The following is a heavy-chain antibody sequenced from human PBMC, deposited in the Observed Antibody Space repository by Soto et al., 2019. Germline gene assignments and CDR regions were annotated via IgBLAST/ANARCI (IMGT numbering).Heavy chain of an antibody. CDR2: VGTANANT. V-gene: IGHV1-18*01. D-gene: IGHD3-9*01. Sequence: QVQLVQSGPEVTMPGASVKGSCKTSGYTFTAYGLAWLRQAPGQRPEWLGWVGTANANTNYAEKFQGRVTMTSDRSTTTTYMERRSLRSDATAVYYCARELNTDPTAYYSFAYWGQGTLVTVSS. CDR1: GYTFTAYG. J-gene: IGHJ4*02. CDR3: ARELNTDPTAYYSFAY.